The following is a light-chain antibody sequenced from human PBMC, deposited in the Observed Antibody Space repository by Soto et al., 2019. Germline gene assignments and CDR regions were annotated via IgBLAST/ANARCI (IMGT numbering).Light chain of an antibody. CDR3: QQFKSYPLT. CDR1: QGISSN. J-gene: IGKJ4*01. Sequence: DTQMTQSPSALSASVGDRVTITCRASQGISSNLAWYQQKPGKVPKLLISAASTLQSGVPSRLSGSGSGTDFTLTISSLQPEDFATYYCQQFKSYPLTFGGGTKVDIK. CDR2: AAS. V-gene: IGKV1-9*01.